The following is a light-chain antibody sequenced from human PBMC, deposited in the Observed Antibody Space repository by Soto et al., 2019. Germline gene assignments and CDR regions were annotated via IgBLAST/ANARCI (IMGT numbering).Light chain of an antibody. CDR1: KNDIGSSDY. Sequence: QSALTQPASVSASPGQSITISCTGGKNDIGSSDYVSWYQQHPGKAPKLIIYGVSNRPSGTSDRFSGSKSGNTASLTISGLQADDEDDYYCSSSTRRNTLVFGGGTKLTVL. V-gene: IGLV2-14*01. CDR2: GVS. CDR3: SSSTRRNTLV. J-gene: IGLJ3*02.